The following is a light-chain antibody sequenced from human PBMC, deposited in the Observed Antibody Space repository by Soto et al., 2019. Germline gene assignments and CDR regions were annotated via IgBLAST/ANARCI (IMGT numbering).Light chain of an antibody. CDR1: SSNIGAGYD. Sequence: QPVLTQPPSVSGAPGQRVTISCTGSSSNIGAGYDVHWYQQLPETAPKLLIYGNSNRPSGVPDRFSGSKSGTSASLAITGLQAEDEADYYCQSYDSSLSGNWVFGGGTKLTVL. CDR3: QSYDSSLSGNWV. CDR2: GNS. J-gene: IGLJ3*02. V-gene: IGLV1-40*01.